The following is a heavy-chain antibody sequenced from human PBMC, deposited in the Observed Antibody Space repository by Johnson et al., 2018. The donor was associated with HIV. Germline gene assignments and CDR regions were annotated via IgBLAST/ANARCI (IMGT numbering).Heavy chain of an antibody. D-gene: IGHD3-22*01. J-gene: IGHJ3*02. V-gene: IGHV3-13*01. CDR3: ARDRGGYYSDSSGLDAFDI. CDR2: IGTAGET. CDR1: GFTFSGYD. Sequence: VQLVESGGGVVQPGGSLRLSCAASGFTFSGYDMPWVRQATGKGLEWVSAIGTAGETYCPDSVKARFTISRDNAKNSLYLQLNSLRAEDTAVYYCARDRGGYYSDSSGLDAFDIWGQGTMVTVSS.